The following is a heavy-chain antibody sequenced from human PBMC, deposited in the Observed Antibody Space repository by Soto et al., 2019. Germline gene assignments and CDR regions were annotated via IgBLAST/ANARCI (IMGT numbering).Heavy chain of an antibody. D-gene: IGHD3-10*01. CDR3: ARDGLGLLWFGESTHYGMDV. CDR1: GGSIISYY. V-gene: IGHV4-59*01. CDR2: IYYSGST. J-gene: IGHJ6*02. Sequence: SEILSLTCTVSGGSIISYYWIFIRHPPCKGREWIGYIYYSGSTNYNPSLKSRVTISVDTSKNQFSLKLSSVTAADTAVYYCARDGLGLLWFGESTHYGMDVWGQGTTVTVSS.